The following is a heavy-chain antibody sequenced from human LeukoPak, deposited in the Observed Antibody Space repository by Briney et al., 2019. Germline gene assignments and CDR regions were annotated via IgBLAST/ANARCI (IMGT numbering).Heavy chain of an antibody. CDR2: IRYDGSNK. Sequence: PGGSLRLXCAASGFTFSSYGMHWVRQAPGKGLEWVAFIRYDGSNKYYADSVKGRFTISRDNSKNTLYLQMNSLRAEDTAVYYCANPYGDYGSNFDYWGQGTLVTVSS. D-gene: IGHD4-17*01. CDR1: GFTFSSYG. J-gene: IGHJ4*02. V-gene: IGHV3-30*02. CDR3: ANPYGDYGSNFDY.